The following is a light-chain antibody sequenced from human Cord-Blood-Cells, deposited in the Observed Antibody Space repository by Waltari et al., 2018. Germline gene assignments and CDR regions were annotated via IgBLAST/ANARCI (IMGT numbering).Light chain of an antibody. CDR3: CSYAGSRTYV. J-gene: IGLJ1*01. Sequence: QSALTQPASGSGSPGQSITIPCTGTSRDVSSYKLVSWYQQPPSKAPKLMIYEVSKRPSGVSNRFSGSKSGNTASLTISGLQAEDEADYYCCSYAGSRTYVFGTGTKVTVL. CDR2: EVS. CDR1: SRDVSSYKL. V-gene: IGLV2-23*02.